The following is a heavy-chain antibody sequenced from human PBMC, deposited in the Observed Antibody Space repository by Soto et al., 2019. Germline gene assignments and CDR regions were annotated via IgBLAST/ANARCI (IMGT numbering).Heavy chain of an antibody. J-gene: IGHJ5*02. Sequence: QVQLVQSGAEVKKPGASVKVSCKASGYTFTNYDINWVRQATGQGLEWMGWMNPNNGNTGYPQKFQGRVTMTRYTSISTAYLGLSSLRFEDTAVYYCARSPARVETNNYAGGWFDPWGQGTLVTVSS. D-gene: IGHD4-4*01. V-gene: IGHV1-8*01. CDR3: ARSPARVETNNYAGGWFDP. CDR1: GYTFTNYD. CDR2: MNPNNGNT.